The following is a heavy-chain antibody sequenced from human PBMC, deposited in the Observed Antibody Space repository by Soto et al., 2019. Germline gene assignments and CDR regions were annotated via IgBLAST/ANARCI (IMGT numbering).Heavy chain of an antibody. CDR2: ISANNGNT. J-gene: IGHJ4*02. D-gene: IGHD6-13*01. V-gene: IGHV1-18*01. CDR1: GYSFASYG. Sequence: ASVKVSCKASGYSFASYGISWVRQAPGQGLEWMGWISANNGNTNYAQKLQGRVTMTTDTFTRTAYIEVRSRRSEETAVYYCARVRNSSSLNPPNFDYWGQGTLVTVAS. CDR3: ARVRNSSSLNPPNFDY.